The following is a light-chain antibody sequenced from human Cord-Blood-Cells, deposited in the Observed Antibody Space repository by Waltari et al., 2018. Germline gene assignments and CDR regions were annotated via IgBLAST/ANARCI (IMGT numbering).Light chain of an antibody. V-gene: IGKV1-5*03. CDR3: QQYNSYPLT. CDR2: KAS. CDR1: QSISSW. J-gene: IGKJ4*01. Sequence: DIQMTQSPSTLSASVGERVTITCRASQSISSWLAWYQQKPGKDPKLLIYKASSLESGVPSRFSGSGSGTEFTLTISSLQPDDFATYYCQQYNSYPLTFGGGTKVEIK.